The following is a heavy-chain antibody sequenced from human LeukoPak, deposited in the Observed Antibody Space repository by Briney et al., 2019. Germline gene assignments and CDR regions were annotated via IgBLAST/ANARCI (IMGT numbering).Heavy chain of an antibody. CDR3: ASFSYCDFWSGYSWFDP. CDR1: GGTFSSYA. J-gene: IGHJ5*02. D-gene: IGHD3-3*01. V-gene: IGHV1-69*01. Sequence: GSSVKVSCKASGGTFSSYAISLVRQAPGQGLEWMGGIIPIFGTANYAQKFQGRVTITADESTSTAYMELSSLRSEDTAVYYCASFSYCDFWSGYSWFDPWGQGTLVTVSS. CDR2: IIPIFGTA.